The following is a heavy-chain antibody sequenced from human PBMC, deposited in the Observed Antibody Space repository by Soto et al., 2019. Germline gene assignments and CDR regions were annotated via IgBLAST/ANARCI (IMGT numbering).Heavy chain of an antibody. CDR2: ISYDGSNK. D-gene: IGHD2-2*01. CDR3: ARDVRYCSSTSCFGRRYYYYGMDV. J-gene: IGHJ6*02. CDR1: GFTFSSYA. V-gene: IGHV3-30-3*01. Sequence: GGSLRLSCAASGFTFSSYAMHWVRQAPGKGLEWVAVISYDGSNKYYADSVKGRFTISTDNSKNTLYLQMNSLRAEDTAVYYCARDVRYCSSTSCFGRRYYYYGMDVWGQGTTVTVSS.